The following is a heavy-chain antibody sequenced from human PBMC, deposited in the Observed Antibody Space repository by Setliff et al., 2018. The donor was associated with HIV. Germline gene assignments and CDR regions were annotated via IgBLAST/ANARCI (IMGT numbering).Heavy chain of an antibody. D-gene: IGHD3-10*01. CDR1: GFTFTGYY. Sequence: ASVKVSCKASGFTFTGYYLHWVRQAPGKGLEWMGLVYPEDGQTIYTEKFQGRVTMTADTSTGTTYIQLSGLRFEDTAVYYCARSRRGVVYFYYYMDFWGKGTTVTVSS. CDR3: ARSRRGVVYFYYYMDF. CDR2: VYPEDGQT. J-gene: IGHJ6*03. V-gene: IGHV1-69-2*01.